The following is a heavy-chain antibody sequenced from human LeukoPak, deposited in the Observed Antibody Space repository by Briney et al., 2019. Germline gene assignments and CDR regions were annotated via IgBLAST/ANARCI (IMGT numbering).Heavy chain of an antibody. CDR2: LYSGGYT. D-gene: IGHD6-13*01. V-gene: IGHV3-53*01. CDR1: GFSVSNNF. CDR3: ARASSTTAAGLLDY. Sequence: GGSLRLSCAASGFSVSNNFMNWVRQAPGKGLEWVSVLYSGGYTVYTDSVKGRFTISRDNSKNTLYLQMNCLRAEDTAVYYCARASSTTAAGLLDYWGQGTLVTVST. J-gene: IGHJ4*02.